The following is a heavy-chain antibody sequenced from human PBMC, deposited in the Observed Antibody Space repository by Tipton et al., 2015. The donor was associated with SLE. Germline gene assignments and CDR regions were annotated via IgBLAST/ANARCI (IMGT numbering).Heavy chain of an antibody. D-gene: IGHD6-13*01. CDR2: IYYSGST. Sequence: GLVKPSETLSLTCAVYGGSLSGYHWSWIRQPPGKGLEWIGYIYYSGSTNYNPSLKSRVTISVDTSKNQSSLRLSSVTAADTAVYYCARSAGYSSSWAHFDYWGQGTLVSVSS. CDR3: ARSAGYSSSWAHFDY. V-gene: IGHV4-59*01. J-gene: IGHJ4*02. CDR1: GGSLSGYH.